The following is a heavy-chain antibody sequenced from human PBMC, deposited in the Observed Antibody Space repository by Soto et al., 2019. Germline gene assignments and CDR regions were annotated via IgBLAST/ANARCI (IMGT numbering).Heavy chain of an antibody. V-gene: IGHV3-30-3*01. J-gene: IGHJ6*04. CDR2: ISYDGSNK. CDR1: GFAFSSYA. Sequence: GGSLRLSCAASGFAFSSYAMHWVRQSPGKGLEWVAVISYDGSNKYYADSVKGRFTISRDNSKNTLYLQMNSLRAEDTAVYYCARAQGIGGTPDYYHHYAIDVWATGPTLTGSS. CDR3: ARAQGIGGTPDYYHHYAIDV. D-gene: IGHD2-15*01.